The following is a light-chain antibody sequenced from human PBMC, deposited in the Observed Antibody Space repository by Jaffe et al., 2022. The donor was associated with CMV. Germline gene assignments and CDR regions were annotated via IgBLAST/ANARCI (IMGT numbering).Light chain of an antibody. V-gene: IGKV3-15*01. J-gene: IGKJ1*01. CDR2: GAS. CDR3: QQYVHSPWT. CDR1: QSVSGN. Sequence: EVVMTQSPAILSVSPGERVNLSCRASQSVSGNLAWYQQKRGQVPRLLISGASTRDTGVPARFSGSGSGTEFTLTISGLQSEDFAVYYCQQYVHSPWTFGQGTKVEI.